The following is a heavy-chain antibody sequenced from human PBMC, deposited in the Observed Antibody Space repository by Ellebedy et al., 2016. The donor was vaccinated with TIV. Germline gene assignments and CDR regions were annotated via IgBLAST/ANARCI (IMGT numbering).Heavy chain of an antibody. CDR2: TRNKAKRYTT. Sequence: GESLKISCAASGFSFSDHYMDWVRQAPGKGLEWVGRTRNKAKRYTTEYAASVKGRFTISRDDSENSLYLQMNSLKTEDTAVYSCVRASVQSRPELAYYGMDVWGQGTAVTVSS. V-gene: IGHV3-72*01. D-gene: IGHD4-11*01. CDR1: GFSFSDHY. CDR3: VRASVQSRPELAYYGMDV. J-gene: IGHJ6*02.